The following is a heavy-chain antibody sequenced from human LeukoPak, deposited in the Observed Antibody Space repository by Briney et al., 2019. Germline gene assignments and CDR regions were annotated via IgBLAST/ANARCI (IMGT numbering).Heavy chain of an antibody. Sequence: GGSLRLSCAASGFTFSSYAMHWVRQAPGKGLEWVAVISYDGSNKYYADSVKGRFTISRDNSKNTLYLQMNSLRAEDTAVYYCARSRVVYSSSSGRSGYMDVWGKGTRSPSP. CDR2: ISYDGSNK. J-gene: IGHJ6*03. D-gene: IGHD6-6*01. CDR3: ARSRVVYSSSSGRSGYMDV. CDR1: GFTFSSYA. V-gene: IGHV3-30*01.